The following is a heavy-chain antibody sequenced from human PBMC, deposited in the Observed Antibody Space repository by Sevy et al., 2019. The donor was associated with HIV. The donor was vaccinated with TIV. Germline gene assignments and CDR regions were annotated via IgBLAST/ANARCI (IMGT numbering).Heavy chain of an antibody. D-gene: IGHD5-12*01. J-gene: IGHJ4*02. CDR1: GFTFSSYA. V-gene: IGHV3-23*01. CDR3: AKDLGATITTYYFDY. Sequence: GGSLRLSCAASGFTFSSYAMSLVRQAPGKGLEWVSAISGSGGSTYYADSVKGRFTISRDNSKNTLYLQMNSLRAEDTAVYYCAKDLGATITTYYFDYWGQGTLVTVSS. CDR2: ISGSGGST.